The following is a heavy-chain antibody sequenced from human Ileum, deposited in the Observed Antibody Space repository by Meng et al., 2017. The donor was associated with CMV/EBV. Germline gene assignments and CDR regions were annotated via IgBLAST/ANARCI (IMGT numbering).Heavy chain of an antibody. D-gene: IGHD6-13*01. CDR2: INTYNGKT. CDR3: ARHPSIPAADLDY. Sequence: KASGYTFTTYGISWVRQAPGQGLEWMGWINTYNGKTVYAQTLQGRVTLTTDTSTSTAYMELRSLTSDDTAVYSCARHPSIPAADLDYWGQGTLVTVSS. J-gene: IGHJ4*02. V-gene: IGHV1-18*01. CDR1: GYTFTTYG.